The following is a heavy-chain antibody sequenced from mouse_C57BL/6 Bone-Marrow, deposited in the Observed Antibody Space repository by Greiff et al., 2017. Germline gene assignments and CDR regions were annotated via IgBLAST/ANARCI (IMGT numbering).Heavy chain of an antibody. V-gene: IGHV3-8*01. Sequence: EVKLVESGPGLAKPSQTLSLPCSVTGYSITSDYWNWIRKFPGNKLEYMGYISYSGSTYYHPSLKSRISITRDTSKNQYYLQLNSVTTEDTATYYCARDPVPFPWFDVWGTGTTVTVSS. CDR2: ISYSGST. CDR3: ARDPVPFPWFDV. D-gene: IGHD1-1*01. J-gene: IGHJ1*03. CDR1: GYSITSDY.